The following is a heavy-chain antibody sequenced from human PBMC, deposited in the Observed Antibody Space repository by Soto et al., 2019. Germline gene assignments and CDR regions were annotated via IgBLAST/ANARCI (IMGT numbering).Heavy chain of an antibody. CDR3: ARGSSGMDV. V-gene: IGHV3-33*01. J-gene: IGHJ6*02. D-gene: IGHD6-13*01. Sequence: GGSLRLSCAPSGFTFSSYGIHWVRQAPGKGLEWVAVIWYDGSNKYYADSVKGRFTISRDNSKNTLYLQMNSLRAEDTAVYYCARGSSGMDVWGQGTTVTVSS. CDR2: IWYDGSNK. CDR1: GFTFSSYG.